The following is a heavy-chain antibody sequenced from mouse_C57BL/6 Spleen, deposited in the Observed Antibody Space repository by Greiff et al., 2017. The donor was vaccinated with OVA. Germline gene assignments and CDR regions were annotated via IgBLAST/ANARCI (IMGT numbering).Heavy chain of an antibody. CDR1: GYTFTSYW. Sequence: QAQLKQPGAELVKPGASVKMSCKASGYTFTSYWITWVKQRPGQGLEWIGDIYPGSGSTNYNEKFKSKATLTVDTSSSTAYMQLSSLTSEDSAVYYCARLETYSNYPAWFAYWGQGTLVTVSA. D-gene: IGHD2-5*01. V-gene: IGHV1-55*01. J-gene: IGHJ3*01. CDR3: ARLETYSNYPAWFAY. CDR2: IYPGSGST.